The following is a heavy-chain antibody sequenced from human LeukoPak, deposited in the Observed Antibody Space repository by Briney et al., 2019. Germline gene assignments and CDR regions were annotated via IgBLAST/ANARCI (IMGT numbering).Heavy chain of an antibody. CDR2: INHSEST. CDR3: ARVYGAGYDFRGAFDI. V-gene: IGHV4-34*01. CDR1: GGSFSGYY. D-gene: IGHD5-12*01. J-gene: IGHJ3*02. Sequence: SETLSLTCAVYGGSFSGYYWSWIRQPPGKGLEWIGEINHSESTNYNPSLKSRVTVSIDTSKNQFSLTLSSVTAADTAVYYCARVYGAGYDFRGAFDIWGQGTMVTVSS.